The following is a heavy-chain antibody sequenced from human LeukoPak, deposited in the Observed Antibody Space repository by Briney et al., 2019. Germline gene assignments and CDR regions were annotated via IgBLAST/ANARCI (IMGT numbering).Heavy chain of an antibody. D-gene: IGHD3-10*01. Sequence: SETLSLTCTVSGGSISSYYWNWIRQPPGEGLEWIGYIYYSGSTNYNPSLKSRVTISVDTSKNQFSLKLNSVTAADTAVYYCARSLQYNNNNYFYYGTDVWGQGTTVTVSS. CDR3: ARSLQYNNNNYFYYGTDV. V-gene: IGHV4-59*01. J-gene: IGHJ6*02. CDR2: IYYSGST. CDR1: GGSISSYY.